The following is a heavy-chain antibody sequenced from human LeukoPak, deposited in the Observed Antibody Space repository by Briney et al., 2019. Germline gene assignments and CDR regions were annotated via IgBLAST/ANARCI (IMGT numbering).Heavy chain of an antibody. Sequence: GGSLRLSCAASGFTFSGYAMSWVRQAPGKGLEWVSAISGSGGSTYYADSMKGRFTISRDNSKNTLYVQMNSLRAEDTAVYYCAKDKSGGGRPYYFDYWGQGTLVTVSS. D-gene: IGHD3-10*01. J-gene: IGHJ4*02. CDR2: ISGSGGST. CDR3: AKDKSGGGRPYYFDY. V-gene: IGHV3-23*01. CDR1: GFTFSGYA.